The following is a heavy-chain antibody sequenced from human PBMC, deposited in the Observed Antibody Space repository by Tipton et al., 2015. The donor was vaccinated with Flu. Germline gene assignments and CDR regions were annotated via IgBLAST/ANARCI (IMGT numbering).Heavy chain of an antibody. D-gene: IGHD3-9*01. CDR1: GGSIRGYY. CDR2: MYSSASP. V-gene: IGHV4-4*07. CDR3: ARDPAILTGWYFDL. Sequence: TLSLTCSVSGGSIRGYYWSWFRQPAGKGLEWIGRMYSSASPDYNPSLKSRLTISMDTSNNQFSLKLTSLTAADTAMYFCARDPAILTGWYFDLWSRGALVTVSS. J-gene: IGHJ2*01.